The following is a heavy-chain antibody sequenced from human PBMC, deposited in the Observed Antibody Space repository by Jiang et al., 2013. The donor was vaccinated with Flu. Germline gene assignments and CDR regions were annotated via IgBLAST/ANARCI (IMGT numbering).Heavy chain of an antibody. CDR2: IYNTGST. CDR3: ARHYPAITGRGGRWFDP. D-gene: IGHD2-15*01. Sequence: LLKPSETLSLTCTVSGGSISSTSYYWGWVRQPPGKGLEWIGTIYNTGSTYYNPSLKSRVAISVDTSKNQFSLKLSSVTAADTAIYYCARHYPAITGRGGRWFDPWGQGTLVTVSS. V-gene: IGHV4-39*01. J-gene: IGHJ5*02. CDR1: GGSISSTSYY.